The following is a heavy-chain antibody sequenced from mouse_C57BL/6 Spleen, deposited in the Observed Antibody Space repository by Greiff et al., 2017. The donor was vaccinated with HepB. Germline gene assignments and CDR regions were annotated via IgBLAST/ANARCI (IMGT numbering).Heavy chain of an antibody. CDR2: IDPEDGDT. J-gene: IGHJ4*01. V-gene: IGHV14-1*01. Sequence: VQLQQSGAELVRPGASVKLSCTASGFNIKDYYMHWVKQRPEQGLGWIGRIDPEDGDTEYAPKFQGKATMTADTSSNTAYLQLSSLTSEDTAVYYCTTRTTVVAFYAMDYWGQGTSVTVSS. CDR3: TTRTTVVAFYAMDY. CDR1: GFNIKDYY. D-gene: IGHD1-1*01.